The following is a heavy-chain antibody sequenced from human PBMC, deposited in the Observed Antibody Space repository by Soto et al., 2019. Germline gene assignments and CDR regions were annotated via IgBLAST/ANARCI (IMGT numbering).Heavy chain of an antibody. CDR2: ISYDGSNK. J-gene: IGHJ4*02. CDR3: AKDLIPRLNNWNPHDY. Sequence: QVQLVESGGGVVQPGRSLRLSCAASGFTFSSYGMHWVRQAPGKGLEWVAVISYDGSNKYYADSVKGRFTISRDNSKNTLYLQMNSLRAEDTAVYYCAKDLIPRLNNWNPHDYWGQGTLVTVSS. D-gene: IGHD1-20*01. V-gene: IGHV3-30*18. CDR1: GFTFSSYG.